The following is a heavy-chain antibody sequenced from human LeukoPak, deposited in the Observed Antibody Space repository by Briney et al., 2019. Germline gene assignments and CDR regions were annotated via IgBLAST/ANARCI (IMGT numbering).Heavy chain of an antibody. J-gene: IGHJ3*02. CDR2: ITAFNGNT. Sequence: ASVKVSCKASGFALYKYNIVWVRQAPGQGLEWVGWITAFNGNTNYAQKLQGRVTMTTDTSTSTAYMELRSLRSDDTAVYYCARDGKLGGFDIWGQGTMVTVSS. D-gene: IGHD3-10*01. CDR3: ARDGKLGGFDI. V-gene: IGHV1-18*04. CDR1: GFALYKYN.